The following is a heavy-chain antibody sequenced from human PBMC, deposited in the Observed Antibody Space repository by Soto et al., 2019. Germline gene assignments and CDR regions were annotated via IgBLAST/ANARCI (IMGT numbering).Heavy chain of an antibody. CDR1: GYTFTSYA. CDR2: INAGNGNT. CDR3: ARALVIDWYFDL. J-gene: IGHJ2*01. V-gene: IGHV1-3*01. Sequence: ASVKVSCKASGYTFTSYAMHWVRQAPGQRLEWMGWINAGNGNTKYSQKFQGRVTITRDTSASTAYMGLGSLRSEDTAVYYWARALVIDWYFDLWGRGTLVTVSS. D-gene: IGHD3-9*01.